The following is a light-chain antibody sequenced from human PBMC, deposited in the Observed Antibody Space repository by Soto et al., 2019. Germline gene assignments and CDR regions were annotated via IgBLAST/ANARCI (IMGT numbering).Light chain of an antibody. CDR1: QSLVHSDGLAY. CDR2: KVS. V-gene: IGKV2-30*02. Sequence: DVVMTQSPLSLPVTLGQPASISCRSNQSLVHSDGLAYFSWFQQRPGRSPSRLIYKVSNRDSGVPARFSGSGSGTDFALKISRVEDEDVGIYYCMQGTHWPITFGQGTRLEIK. J-gene: IGKJ5*01. CDR3: MQGTHWPIT.